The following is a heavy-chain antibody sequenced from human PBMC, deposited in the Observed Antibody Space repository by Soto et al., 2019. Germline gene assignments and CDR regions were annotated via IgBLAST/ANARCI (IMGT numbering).Heavy chain of an antibody. J-gene: IGHJ6*02. D-gene: IGHD4-17*01. CDR3: ARDRLLTTVVTWVPHHAPPRDYYGMDV. CDR2: IYYSGST. V-gene: IGHV4-30-4*01. Sequence: SETLSLTCTVSGGSISSGDYYWSWIRQPPGKGLEWIGYIYYSGSTYYNPSLKSRVTISVDTSKNQFSLKLSSVTAADTAVYYCARDRLLTTVVTWVPHHAPPRDYYGMDVWGQGTTVTVSS. CDR1: GGSISSGDYY.